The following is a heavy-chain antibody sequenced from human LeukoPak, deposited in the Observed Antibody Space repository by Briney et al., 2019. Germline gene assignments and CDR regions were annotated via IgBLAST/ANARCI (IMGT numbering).Heavy chain of an antibody. D-gene: IGHD3-10*01. CDR1: GGSFSGYY. V-gene: IGHV4-34*01. Sequence: ASETLSLTCAVYGGSFSGYYWSWIRQPPGKGLEWIGEINHSGSTNYNPPLKSRVTISVDTSKNQFSLKLSSVTAADTAVYYCARLPVRGVPVDYWGQGTLVTVSS. J-gene: IGHJ4*02. CDR2: INHSGST. CDR3: ARLPVRGVPVDY.